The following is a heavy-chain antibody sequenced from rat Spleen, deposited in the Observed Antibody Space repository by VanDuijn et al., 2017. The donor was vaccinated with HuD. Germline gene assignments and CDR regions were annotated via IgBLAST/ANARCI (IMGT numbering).Heavy chain of an antibody. J-gene: IGHJ2*01. D-gene: IGHD1-3*01. CDR2: INYDGRNI. CDR3: TREFFYTGDY. Sequence: EVQLVESGGGLVQPGRSLRLSCAASGFTFSNYYMAWVRQAPTKGLEWVATINYDGRNIYYRDSVKGRFTISRDNARNTLYLQMDSLRSEDTATYYCTREFFYTGDYWGQGVMVTVSS. V-gene: IGHV5-29*01. CDR1: GFTFSNYY.